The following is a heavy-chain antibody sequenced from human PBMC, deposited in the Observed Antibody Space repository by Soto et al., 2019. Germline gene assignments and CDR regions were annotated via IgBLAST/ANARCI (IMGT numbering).Heavy chain of an antibody. CDR1: GYTFSSYG. Sequence: QVQLVQSGAEVKKPGASVKVSCEASGYTFSSYGISWVRQASGQGFEWMGWISGYNSITRYAQKFQGRVTMTTDTSTSTAYMELRSLRSDDTAVYYCARAFGSTDYWGQGTLVTVSS. V-gene: IGHV1-18*01. CDR3: ARAFGSTDY. CDR2: ISGYNSIT. D-gene: IGHD6-13*01. J-gene: IGHJ4*02.